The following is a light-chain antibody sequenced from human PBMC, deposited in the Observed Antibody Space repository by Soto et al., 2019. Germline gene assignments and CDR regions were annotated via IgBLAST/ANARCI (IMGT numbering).Light chain of an antibody. V-gene: IGLV2-14*01. Sequence: QSALTQPASISGSPGQLIAIFCTGTRSDVGGYNFVSWFQQHPGKAPKLLISEVSNRPSGVSNRFSGSKSGNTASLNISGLQAEDEADYYCSSFTSSFTFVFGTGTKLTVL. CDR1: RSDVGGYNF. J-gene: IGLJ1*01. CDR2: EVS. CDR3: SSFTSSFTFV.